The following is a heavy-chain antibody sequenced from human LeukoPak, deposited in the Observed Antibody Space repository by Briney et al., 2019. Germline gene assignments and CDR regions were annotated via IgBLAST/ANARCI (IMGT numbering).Heavy chain of an antibody. J-gene: IGHJ4*02. CDR1: GFTFGSYW. CDR2: IKQDGSER. V-gene: IGHV3-7*01. CDR3: TTETYRRFDY. Sequence: PGGSLRLSCAASGFTFGSYWMSWVRQAPGKGLEWVADIKQDGSERYYVDSVKGRFTISRDNAKNSLYLQIDSLRAEDTAVYYCTTETYRRFDYWGQGTLVTVSS.